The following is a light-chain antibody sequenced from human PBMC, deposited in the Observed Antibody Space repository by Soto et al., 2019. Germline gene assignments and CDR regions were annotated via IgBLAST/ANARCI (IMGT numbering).Light chain of an antibody. CDR3: QQYNNWPLT. Sequence: ETVMTQSPATLSVSPGERATRSCRAGQSISNNLAWYQQNPGQAPRLLIYGATTRATGIPSRFSGSGSGTEFTLTISSLQSEDFAVYYCQQYNNWPLTFGGGTQVEIK. CDR1: QSISNN. J-gene: IGKJ4*01. CDR2: GAT. V-gene: IGKV3-15*01.